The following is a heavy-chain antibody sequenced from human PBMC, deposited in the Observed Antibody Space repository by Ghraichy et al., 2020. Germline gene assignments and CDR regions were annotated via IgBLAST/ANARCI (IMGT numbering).Heavy chain of an antibody. CDR2: ISYDGSNK. V-gene: IGHV3-30-3*01. CDR3: ARGPRLGVYSSGWSDFDY. D-gene: IGHD6-19*01. Sequence: GSLRLSCAASGFTFSSYAMHWVRQAPGKGLEWVAVISYDGSNKYYADSVKGRFTISRDNSKNTLYLQMNSLRAEDTAVYYCARGPRLGVYSSGWSDFDYWGQGTLVTVSS. J-gene: IGHJ4*02. CDR1: GFTFSSYA.